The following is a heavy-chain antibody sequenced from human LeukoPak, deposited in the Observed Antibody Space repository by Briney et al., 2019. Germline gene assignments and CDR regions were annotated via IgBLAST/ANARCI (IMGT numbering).Heavy chain of an antibody. V-gene: IGHV1-18*04. D-gene: IGHD2-15*01. CDR1: GYTFTSYG. CDR2: ISAYNGNT. Sequence: ASVKVSCTASGYTFTSYGISWVRQAPGQRLEWMGWISAYNGNTNYAQKLQGRVTMTTDASTSTAYMELSILRSDDTAVYYCARSYDYNIVVVVAAPGPFWDYWGQGTLVTVSS. CDR3: ARSYDYNIVVVVAAPGPFWDY. J-gene: IGHJ4*02.